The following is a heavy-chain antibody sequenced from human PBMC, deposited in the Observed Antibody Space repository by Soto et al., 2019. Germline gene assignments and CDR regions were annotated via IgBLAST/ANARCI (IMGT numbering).Heavy chain of an antibody. CDR1: GGSISSGGYY. J-gene: IGHJ6*04. D-gene: IGHD3-10*01. CDR2: IYYSGST. V-gene: IGHV4-31*03. CDR3: ASVGYYGSGSYLMDV. Sequence: QVQLQESGPGLVKPTQTLSLTCTVSGGSISSGGYYWSWIRQHPGKGLEWIGYIYYSGSTYYNPSLKTRVTISVDTSKNQFSLKLSSVTASDTAVYYCASVGYYGSGSYLMDVWGKGTTVTVSS.